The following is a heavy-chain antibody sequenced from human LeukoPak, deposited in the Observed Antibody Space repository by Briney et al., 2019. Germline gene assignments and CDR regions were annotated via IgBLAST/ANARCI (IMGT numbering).Heavy chain of an antibody. Sequence: SVTVPCMVCRYTFPKYLILEVGQAPGQGLEWMGWISAYNGNTNYAQKLQGRVTMTTDTSTSTASMELRSLRSVDTAVYYCARAKRNPKYGSGNRRRYAFEFWGQGTLVTVSS. CDR1: RYTFPKYL. CDR3: ARAKRNPKYGSGNRRRYAFEF. J-gene: IGHJ3*01. D-gene: IGHD3-10*01. CDR2: ISAYNGNT. V-gene: IGHV1-18*01.